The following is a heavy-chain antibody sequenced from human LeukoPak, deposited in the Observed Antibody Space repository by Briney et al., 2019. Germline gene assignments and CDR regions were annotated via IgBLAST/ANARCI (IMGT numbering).Heavy chain of an antibody. J-gene: IGHJ4*02. CDR1: GFTFSNAW. CDR3: TTDYGSGSYHYFNY. D-gene: IGHD3-10*01. Sequence: GGSLRLSCATSGFTFSNAWMSWVRQAPGKGLEWIGRIKSNSDGGTTDYAAPVKGRFTISRDDSKNTLYLQMNSLKTEDTAVYYCTTDYGSGSYHYFNYWGQGTLVTVSS. CDR2: IKSNSDGGTT. V-gene: IGHV3-15*01.